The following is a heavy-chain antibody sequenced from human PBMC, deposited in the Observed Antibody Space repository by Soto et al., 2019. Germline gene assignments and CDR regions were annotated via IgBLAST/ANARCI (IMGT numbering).Heavy chain of an antibody. Sequence: QVQLVESGGGVVQPGRSLRLSCAASGFTFSSYGMHWVRQAPGKGLEWVAVISYDGSNKYYADSVKGRFTISRDNSKNTLYLQMNSLRAEDTAVYYCAKDLGASGDYYGMDVWGQGTKVTVSS. V-gene: IGHV3-30*18. CDR1: GFTFSSYG. CDR3: AKDLGASGDYYGMDV. CDR2: ISYDGSNK. D-gene: IGHD3-16*01. J-gene: IGHJ6*02.